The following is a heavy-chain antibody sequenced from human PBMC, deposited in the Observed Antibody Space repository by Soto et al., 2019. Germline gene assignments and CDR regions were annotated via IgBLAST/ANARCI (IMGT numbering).Heavy chain of an antibody. CDR3: ARITRSPNSGYFDY. D-gene: IGHD7-27*01. J-gene: IGHJ4*02. V-gene: IGHV4-59*01. CDR2: IYYTGST. Sequence: NLPETLSLTCSVSGDSMSSYYWSWFRQPPGKGLEWVGYIYYTGSTNYNPSLKSRVTVSVDTSKNQFSLILSSVTAADTAVYYCARITRSPNSGYFDYWGQGALVTVSS. CDR1: GDSMSSYY.